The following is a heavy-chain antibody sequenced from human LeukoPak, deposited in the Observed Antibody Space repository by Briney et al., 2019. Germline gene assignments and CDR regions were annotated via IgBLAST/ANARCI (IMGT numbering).Heavy chain of an antibody. CDR3: VRDYNLWYFDY. CDR1: GGSISSYY. D-gene: IGHD1-14*01. CDR2: IYYSGST. Sequence: PSETLSLTCTVSGGSISSYYWSWIRQPPGKGLEWIGYIYYSGSTNYNPSLKSRVTISVDTSKNQFSLKLSSVTAADTAVYYCVRDYNLWYFDYWGQGTLVTVSS. V-gene: IGHV4-59*01. J-gene: IGHJ4*02.